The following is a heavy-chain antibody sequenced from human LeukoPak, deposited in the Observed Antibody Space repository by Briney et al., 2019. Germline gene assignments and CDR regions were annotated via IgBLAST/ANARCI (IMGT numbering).Heavy chain of an antibody. Sequence: GRSLRLSCAASGFTFDDYAMHWVRQAPGKGLEWVSGISWNSGNIGYADSVKGRFTISRDNAKNSLYLQMNSLRAEDTALYYCAKGPYYYDSSPWYFDYWGQGTLVTVSS. CDR1: GFTFDDYA. CDR3: AKGPYYYDSSPWYFDY. CDR2: ISWNSGNI. D-gene: IGHD3-22*01. V-gene: IGHV3-9*01. J-gene: IGHJ4*02.